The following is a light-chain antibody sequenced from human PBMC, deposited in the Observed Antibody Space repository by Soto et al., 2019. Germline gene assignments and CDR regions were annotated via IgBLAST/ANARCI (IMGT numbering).Light chain of an antibody. CDR3: QQSAHSPRT. V-gene: IGKV3-20*01. CDR1: QNVDNNY. Sequence: EIVLTQSPDSLSLSPGERATLSCRASQNVDNNYLNWYQQRPGLAPRLLIYGPSIRATGIPDRFSGSGSGTDFTLTINRLEPEDFAVYYCQQSAHSPRTFGQGTKVEVK. CDR2: GPS. J-gene: IGKJ1*01.